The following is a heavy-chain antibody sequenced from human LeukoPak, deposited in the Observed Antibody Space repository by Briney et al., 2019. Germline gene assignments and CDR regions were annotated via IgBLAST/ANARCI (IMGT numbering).Heavy chain of an antibody. V-gene: IGHV3-30*04. J-gene: IGHJ4*02. CDR3: AKGAYYGD. CDR2: ISYDGSNK. D-gene: IGHD3-3*01. Sequence: GSLRLFWAGSGFTLRSYSIDLGRQAPGKGLEWVAVISYDGSNKYYADSVKGRFTISRDNSKNTLYLQMNSLRVEDTAMYYCAKGAYYGDWGQGTLVTVSS. CDR1: GFTLRSYS.